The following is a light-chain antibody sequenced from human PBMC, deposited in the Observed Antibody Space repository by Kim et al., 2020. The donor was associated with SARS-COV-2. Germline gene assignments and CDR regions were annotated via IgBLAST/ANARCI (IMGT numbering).Light chain of an antibody. V-gene: IGKV1-8*01. J-gene: IGKJ1*01. CDR3: QQYYSYPWT. Sequence: ASPGDRGTINCRASQGISSYLAWYQQKPGKAPKLLIYAASTLQSGVPSRFSGSGSGTDFTLTISCLQSEDFATYYCQQYYSYPWTFGQGTKVDIK. CDR1: QGISSY. CDR2: AAS.